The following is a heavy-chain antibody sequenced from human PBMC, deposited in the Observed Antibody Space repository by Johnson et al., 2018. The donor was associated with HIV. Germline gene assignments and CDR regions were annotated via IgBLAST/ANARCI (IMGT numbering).Heavy chain of an antibody. J-gene: IGHJ3*02. CDR3: ARGGVWNDFDAFDI. CDR1: GFTFSSYA. D-gene: IGHD1-1*01. V-gene: IGHV3-NL1*01. Sequence: QVQLVESGGGVVQPGRSLRLSCAASGFTFSSYAMHWVRQAPGKGLEWVSFLYSGGSTYYADSAKGRFSISRDNSKNTLYLQMNSLRAEDTAVYYCARGGVWNDFDAFDIWGQGTMVTVSS. CDR2: LYSGGST.